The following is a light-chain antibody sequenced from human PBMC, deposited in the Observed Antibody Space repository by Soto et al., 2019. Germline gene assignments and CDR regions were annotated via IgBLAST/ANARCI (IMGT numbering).Light chain of an antibody. CDR2: DTF. V-gene: IGKV1-33*01. CDR3: QQYDKLPIT. Sequence: DIQMTQSPSSLSASVGDRVTITCQASQDINNYLSWYQQKAGKAPQVVIYDTFNLETGVPSRFSGSGFGTVFTLTITSLQAEDVATYYCQQYDKLPITFGQGTRLDIK. CDR1: QDINNY. J-gene: IGKJ5*01.